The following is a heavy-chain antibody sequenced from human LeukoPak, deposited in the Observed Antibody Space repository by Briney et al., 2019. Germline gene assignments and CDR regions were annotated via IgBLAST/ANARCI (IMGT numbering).Heavy chain of an antibody. CDR3: ARRGLIDY. Sequence: SETLSLTCTVSGGSISGSSYYWGWIRQPPGKGLEWTGSIYYSGSTYYNPSLKSRVTISVDTSKNQFSLNLSSVTAADTAVYYCARRGLIDYWGQGTLVTVSS. D-gene: IGHD3/OR15-3a*01. V-gene: IGHV4-39*01. CDR2: IYYSGST. J-gene: IGHJ4*02. CDR1: GGSISGSSYY.